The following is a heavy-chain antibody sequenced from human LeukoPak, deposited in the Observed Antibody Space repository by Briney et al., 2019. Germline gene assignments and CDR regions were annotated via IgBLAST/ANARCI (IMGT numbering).Heavy chain of an antibody. CDR1: GGLISISTHY. J-gene: IGHJ4*02. V-gene: IGHV4-39*01. CDR3: ARSVRRGFNFDY. Sequence: SETLSLTCSVSGGLISISTHYWGWIRQTPGKGLEWIGSVFYSGTTYFNPSFNSRLTISIDTSKNQFSLKLRSVTAADTAVYYCARSVRRGFNFDYWGQGTLVIVSS. CDR2: VFYSGTT. D-gene: IGHD5-12*01.